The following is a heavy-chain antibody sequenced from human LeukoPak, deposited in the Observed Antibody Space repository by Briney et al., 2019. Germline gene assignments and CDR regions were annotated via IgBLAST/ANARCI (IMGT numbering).Heavy chain of an antibody. CDR1: GYTFTDYY. Sequence: ASVKVSCKASGYTFTDYYMHWVRQAPGQGLEWMGWINPNSGGTNYAQKFQGRVTMTRDTSINTAYMELSRLRSDDTAVHYCARAGLPIFYYYRDVWGKGTTVTISS. D-gene: IGHD5-12*01. CDR3: ARAGLPIFYYYRDV. V-gene: IGHV1-2*02. CDR2: INPNSGGT. J-gene: IGHJ6*03.